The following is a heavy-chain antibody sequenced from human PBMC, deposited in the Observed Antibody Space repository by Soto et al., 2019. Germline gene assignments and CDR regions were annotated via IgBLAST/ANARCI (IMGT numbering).Heavy chain of an antibody. Sequence: QVQLVQSGAEVKKPGASVKVSCKASDYTFTSYDISWVRQAPGQWLEWMGWISAYSGNTNYAQKFQGRVTMTTDTSTSTAYMELRSLRSDDTAVYYCAREGQTEYYFDYWGRGTLVTVSS. J-gene: IGHJ4*02. V-gene: IGHV1-18*01. CDR3: AREGQTEYYFDY. CDR1: DYTFTSYD. CDR2: ISAYSGNT.